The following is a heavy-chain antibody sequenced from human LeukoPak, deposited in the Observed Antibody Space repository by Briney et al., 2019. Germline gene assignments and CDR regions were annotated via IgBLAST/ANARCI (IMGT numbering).Heavy chain of an antibody. V-gene: IGHV1-46*01. J-gene: IGHJ4*02. CDR1: GYTFTDFY. CDR2: INPSGAST. Sequence: ASVKVSCKASGYTFTDFYMNWVRQVPGQGLEWMGIINPSGASTRYAQKFQGRVTMTRDTSTSTVYMELRSLRSDDTAVYYCARGSLATIFPFDYWGQGTLVTVSS. CDR3: ARGSLATIFPFDY. D-gene: IGHD5-24*01.